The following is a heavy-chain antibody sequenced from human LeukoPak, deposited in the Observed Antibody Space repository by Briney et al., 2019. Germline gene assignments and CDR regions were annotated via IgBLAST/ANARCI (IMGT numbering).Heavy chain of an antibody. CDR3: ARRAGEYSHPYDY. CDR2: IYSGGNT. J-gene: IGHJ4*02. D-gene: IGHD2/OR15-2a*01. CDR1: GFTVSINS. V-gene: IGHV3-53*01. Sequence: GGSLRLSCTVSGFTVSINSMSWVRQAPGKGLEWVSFIYSGGNTHYSDSVKGRFTISRDNSKNTLYLQMNSLRAEVTAVYYCARRAGEYSHPYDYWGQGTLVTVSS.